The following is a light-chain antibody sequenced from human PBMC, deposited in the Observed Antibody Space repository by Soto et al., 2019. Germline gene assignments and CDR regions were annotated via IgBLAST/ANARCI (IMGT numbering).Light chain of an antibody. CDR2: GDN. CDR1: TSNIGAPYD. J-gene: IGLJ1*01. Sequence: SVLTVPASVSGGPGQRVSISGTGSTSNIGAPYDVHWYQRLPGTAPKLLIYGDNNRPSGVPDRFSGSKSGNTASLTVSGLQAEDEADYYCSSYAGSSNVFRTGTKVTVL. CDR3: SSYAGSSNV. V-gene: IGLV1-40*01.